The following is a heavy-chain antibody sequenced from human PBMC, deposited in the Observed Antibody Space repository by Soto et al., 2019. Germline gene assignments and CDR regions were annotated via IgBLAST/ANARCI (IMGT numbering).Heavy chain of an antibody. V-gene: IGHV3-74*03. CDR3: ARSTTLLGQAIGAY. D-gene: IGHD1-1*01. CDR2: INPDGSTT. Sequence: PGGSLRLSCVASGFTFRTYLMHWVRQAPGKGLVWVSRINPDGSTTMYADSVKGRFTISRDNGKNTVYLQMNSLRAEDTAVYYCARSTTLLGQAIGAYWGQGALVTVSS. CDR1: GFTFRTYL. J-gene: IGHJ4*02.